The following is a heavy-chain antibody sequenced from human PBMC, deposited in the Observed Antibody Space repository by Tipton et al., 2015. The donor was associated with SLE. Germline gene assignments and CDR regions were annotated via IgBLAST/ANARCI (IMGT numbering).Heavy chain of an antibody. CDR2: IYYSGGT. V-gene: IGHV4-59*12. CDR1: AGSISKNY. J-gene: IGHJ6*03. Sequence: TLSLTCSVSAGSISKNYWIWIRQPPGKGLEWIGYIYYSGGTNYNPSLKSRVTISIDKSKNQFSLKLTSVTAADTAVYYCARSGSYPYYYYYMDVWGKGTTVTVSS. CDR3: ARSGSYPYYYYYMDV. D-gene: IGHD1-26*01.